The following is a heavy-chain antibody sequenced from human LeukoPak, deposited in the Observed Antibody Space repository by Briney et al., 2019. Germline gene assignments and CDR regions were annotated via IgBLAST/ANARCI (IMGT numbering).Heavy chain of an antibody. CDR3: AIRASGYDYYYYYMDV. D-gene: IGHD3-3*01. CDR1: GYTFTSNY. Sequence: ASVKVSCKAFGYTFTSNYMHWVRQAPGQGPEWMGVISPSGGSTTYAQKFQGRVTLTRDMSTSTDYLELSSLRSEDTAVYYCAIRASGYDYYYYYMDVWGKGTTVTVSS. V-gene: IGHV1-46*01. J-gene: IGHJ6*03. CDR2: ISPSGGST.